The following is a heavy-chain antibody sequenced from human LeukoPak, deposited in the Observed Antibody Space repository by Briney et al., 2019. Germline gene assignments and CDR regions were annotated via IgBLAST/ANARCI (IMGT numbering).Heavy chain of an antibody. J-gene: IGHJ4*02. CDR3: ARDNPMLRGAMTY. Sequence: SETLSLTCAVYGGSLSGYYWSWIRQPPGKGLEWIGEINHSGSTNYNPSLKSRDTISVDTSKNQFSLKLSSVTAADTAVYFCARDNPMLRGAMTYWGQGTLVTVSS. CDR2: INHSGST. V-gene: IGHV4-34*01. CDR1: GGSLSGYY. D-gene: IGHD3-10*01.